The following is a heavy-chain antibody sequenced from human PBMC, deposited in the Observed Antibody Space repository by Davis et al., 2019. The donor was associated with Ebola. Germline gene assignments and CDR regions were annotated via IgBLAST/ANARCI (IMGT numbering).Heavy chain of an antibody. CDR1: GSTVSNYA. D-gene: IGHD6-6*01. CDR2: ISGGSGGRK. V-gene: IGHV3-23*01. CDR3: ARLQVPGRPFYYYGMDV. J-gene: IGHJ6*02. Sequence: PGGSLRLSCAASGSTVSNYALSWIRQAPGKGLEWVSSISGGSGGRKDYAVSVRGRFSISRDNSKDTVSLQMSSLRAEDSAVYYCARLQVPGRPFYYYGMDVWGQGTTVTVSS.